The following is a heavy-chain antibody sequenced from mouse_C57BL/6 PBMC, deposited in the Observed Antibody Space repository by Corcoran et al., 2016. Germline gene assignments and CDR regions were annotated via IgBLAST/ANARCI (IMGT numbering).Heavy chain of an antibody. J-gene: IGHJ2*01. V-gene: IGHV8-12*01. D-gene: IGHD1-1*01. Sequence: QVTLKESGPGILQSSQTLSLTCSFSGFSLSTSGMGVSWIRQASGKGLEWLAHIYWDDDKRYNPSLKSRLTIAKDTSRNQVFLKITSGDTADTATYYCARYYGSSPLDYWGQVTTLTVSS. CDR2: IYWDDDK. CDR1: GFSLSTSGMG. CDR3: ARYYGSSPLDY.